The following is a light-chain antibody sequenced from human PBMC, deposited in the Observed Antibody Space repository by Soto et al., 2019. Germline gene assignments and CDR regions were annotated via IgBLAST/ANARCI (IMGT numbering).Light chain of an antibody. Sequence: IQLTQSPSFLSASVGDRVTITCRASQGISSYLAWYQQKPGKAPRLLIYGASTLQSGVPSRFSGSGSGTEFTLTISSLQPEDFTTYYCQQLNSYPLTFGGGTKVDSK. J-gene: IGKJ4*01. CDR2: GAS. CDR3: QQLNSYPLT. CDR1: QGISSY. V-gene: IGKV1-9*01.